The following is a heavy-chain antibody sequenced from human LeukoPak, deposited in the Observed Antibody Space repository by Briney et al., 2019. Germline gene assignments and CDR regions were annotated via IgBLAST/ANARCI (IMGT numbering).Heavy chain of an antibody. V-gene: IGHV3-21*01. D-gene: IGHD3-10*01. J-gene: IGHJ4*02. CDR2: ISSSSSYT. Sequence: GGSLRLSCAASGFTFSSYTMNWVRQAPGKGLEWVSSISSSSSYTYYADSVKGRFTISRGNAKKSLYLQMNSLRAEDTAVYYCARAGTGILLWFGDRSDYWGQGTLVTVSS. CDR1: GFTFSSYT. CDR3: ARAGTGILLWFGDRSDY.